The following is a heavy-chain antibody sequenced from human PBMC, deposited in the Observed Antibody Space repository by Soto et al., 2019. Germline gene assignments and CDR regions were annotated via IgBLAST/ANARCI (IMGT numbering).Heavy chain of an antibody. CDR2: INHSGST. Sequence: SETLSLTCAVYGGSFSGYYWTWIRQPPGTGLEWIGEINHSGSTNYNPSLKSRVTISVDTSKNQFSLKLTSVTAADTAVYYCARDLDGYNRPLDYWGQGTLVTVSS. CDR1: GGSFSGYY. V-gene: IGHV4-34*01. D-gene: IGHD5-12*01. J-gene: IGHJ4*02. CDR3: ARDLDGYNRPLDY.